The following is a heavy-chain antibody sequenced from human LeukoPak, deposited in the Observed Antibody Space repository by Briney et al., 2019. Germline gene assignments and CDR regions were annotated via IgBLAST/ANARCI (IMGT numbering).Heavy chain of an antibody. CDR2: IYTSGST. CDR1: GGSISSYY. D-gene: IGHD3-3*01. Sequence: SETLSLTCTVSGGSISSYYWSWIRQPAGKGLEWIGRIYTSGSTNYNPSLKSRVTMSVDTSKNQFSLKLSSVTASDTAVYYCAKEGNDFWRKGDWFDPWGQGTLVTVSS. J-gene: IGHJ5*02. V-gene: IGHV4-4*07. CDR3: AKEGNDFWRKGDWFDP.